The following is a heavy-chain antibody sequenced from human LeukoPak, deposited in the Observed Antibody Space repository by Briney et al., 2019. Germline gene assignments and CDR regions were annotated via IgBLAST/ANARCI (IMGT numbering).Heavy chain of an antibody. Sequence: SETLSLTCAVYGGSFSGYYWSWIRQPPGKGLEWIGEINHSGSTNYNPSLKSRVTISVDTSKNQFSLKLSSVTAVDTAVYYCARGPSKYSSGWYKAFDIWGQGTMVTVSS. D-gene: IGHD6-19*01. CDR2: INHSGST. CDR1: GGSFSGYY. J-gene: IGHJ3*02. CDR3: ARGPSKYSSGWYKAFDI. V-gene: IGHV4-34*01.